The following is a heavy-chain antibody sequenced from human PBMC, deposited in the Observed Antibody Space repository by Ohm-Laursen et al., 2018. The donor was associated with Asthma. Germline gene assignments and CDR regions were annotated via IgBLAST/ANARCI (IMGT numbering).Heavy chain of an antibody. CDR3: AKDLEVPASGMDV. J-gene: IGHJ6*02. D-gene: IGHD1-1*01. Sequence: SLRLSCAASGYTFSRYSIHWVRQVPGKGLEWVASISTASTFIYYADSVRGRFTTSRDNAKNSVYLQMNSLRAEDTAVYYCAKDLEVPASGMDVWGQGTTVTVSS. CDR2: ISTASTFI. CDR1: GYTFSRYS. V-gene: IGHV3-21*01.